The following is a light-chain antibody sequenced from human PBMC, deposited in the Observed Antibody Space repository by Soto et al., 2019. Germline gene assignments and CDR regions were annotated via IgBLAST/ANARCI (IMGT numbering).Light chain of an antibody. Sequence: DIQLTQSPSFLSASVGDRVTITCRASQDVSSHLAWYQQKPGKAPKLLIYAASTLQSGVPSGFGGSGSGTEFTLTITSLQPEDFATYYCQQVKTYPLTFGGGTKVEIK. CDR1: QDVSSH. CDR2: AAS. V-gene: IGKV1-9*01. J-gene: IGKJ4*01. CDR3: QQVKTYPLT.